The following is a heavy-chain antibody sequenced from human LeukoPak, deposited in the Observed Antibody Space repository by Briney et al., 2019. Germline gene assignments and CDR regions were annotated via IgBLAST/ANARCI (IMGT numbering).Heavy chain of an antibody. CDR3: ARASSGYSWFDY. CDR2: ISYIGST. D-gene: IGHD3-22*01. V-gene: IGHV4-59*01. J-gene: IGHJ4*02. CDR1: SGSITSYY. Sequence: SETLSLTCTVSSGSITSYYWSWIRQPPGKGLEWIGYISYIGSTNYNPSRTSRVTISVDTSKNQSSLKLSSVTAADTAVYYCARASSGYSWFDYWGQGTLVTVSS.